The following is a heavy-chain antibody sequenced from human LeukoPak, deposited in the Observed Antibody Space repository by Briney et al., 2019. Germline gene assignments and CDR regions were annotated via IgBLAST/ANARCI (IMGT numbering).Heavy chain of an antibody. V-gene: IGHV3-23*01. Sequence: QPGGSLRLSCAASGFTFSSYGMSWVRQAPGKGLEWVSAISGSGGSTYYADSVKGRFTISRDNSKNTLYLQMNSLRAEDTAVYYCAKDMGGTIVGATTGFDYWGQGTLVTVSS. J-gene: IGHJ4*02. CDR3: AKDMGGTIVGATTGFDY. CDR1: GFTFSSYG. CDR2: ISGSGGST. D-gene: IGHD1-26*01.